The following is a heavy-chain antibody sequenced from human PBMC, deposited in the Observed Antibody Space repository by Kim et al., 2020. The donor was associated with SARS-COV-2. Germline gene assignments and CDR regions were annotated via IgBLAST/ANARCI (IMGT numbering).Heavy chain of an antibody. J-gene: IGHJ6*02. CDR2: ISYNGDDR. Sequence: GGSLRLSCGVSGFTYSDHAMHWVRQSPGKGLEWVAFISYNGDDRYYTESVKGRFTISRDNFKSALYLQMTNLRLQDSGIYYCARDGGHKRIFGVLVNDGMDVWGRGTTVTVYS. D-gene: IGHD3-3*01. V-gene: IGHV3-30*14. CDR3: ARDGGHKRIFGVLVNDGMDV. CDR1: GFTYSDHA.